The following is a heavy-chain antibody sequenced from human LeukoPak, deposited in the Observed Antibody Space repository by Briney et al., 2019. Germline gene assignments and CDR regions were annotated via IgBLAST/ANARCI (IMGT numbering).Heavy chain of an antibody. Sequence: GGSLRLSCAASGFTFSDHYMDWVRQAPGKGLEWVGRTRNKANSYTTEYAASVKGRFTISRDDSKNSLYLQMNSLKTEDTAVYYCARGRDSSGYNIRNSFDYWGQGTLVTVSS. CDR1: GFTFSDHY. J-gene: IGHJ4*02. CDR2: TRNKANSYTT. CDR3: ARGRDSSGYNIRNSFDY. V-gene: IGHV3-72*01. D-gene: IGHD3-22*01.